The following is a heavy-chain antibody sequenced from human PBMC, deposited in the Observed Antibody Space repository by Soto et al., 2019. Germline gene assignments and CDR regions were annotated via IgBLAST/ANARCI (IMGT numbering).Heavy chain of an antibody. V-gene: IGHV4-39*01. J-gene: IGHJ6*02. D-gene: IGHD4-17*01. Sequence: SETLSLTCTVSGGSISSSSYYWGWIRQPPGKGLEWIGSIYYSGSTYYNPSLKSRVTISVDTSKNQFSLKLSSVTAADTAVYYCARTTVTWWDYYYYGMDVWGQGTTVTVSS. CDR1: GGSISSSSYY. CDR3: ARTTVTWWDYYYYGMDV. CDR2: IYYSGST.